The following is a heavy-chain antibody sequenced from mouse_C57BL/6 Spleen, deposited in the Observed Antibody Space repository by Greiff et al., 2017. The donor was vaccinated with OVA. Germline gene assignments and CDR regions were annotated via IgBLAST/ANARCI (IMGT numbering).Heavy chain of an antibody. D-gene: IGHD3-2*02. J-gene: IGHJ4*01. Sequence: VQVVESGPGLVAPSQRLSITCTVSGFSLTSYGVDWVRQPPGKGLEWLGVIWGGGSTNYNSALMSRLSISKDNSKSQVFLKMNSLQTDDTAMYYCAKRGRDSAGPRAMDYWGQGTSVTVSS. V-gene: IGHV2-9*01. CDR1: GFSLTSYG. CDR2: IWGGGST. CDR3: AKRGRDSAGPRAMDY.